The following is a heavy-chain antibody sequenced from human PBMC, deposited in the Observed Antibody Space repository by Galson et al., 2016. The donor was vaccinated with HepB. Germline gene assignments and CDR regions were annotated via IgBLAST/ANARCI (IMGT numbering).Heavy chain of an antibody. CDR3: ARYKGSYFDH. D-gene: IGHD1-14*01. Sequence: SLRLSCAASGFTFSIYGMHWVRQAPGRGLEWVAVIWNDGSSQYYADSVKGRFSISRDNSRNRVSLEMTNLGAGDTAVYYCARYKGSYFDHWGQGTLVTVSS. J-gene: IGHJ4*02. CDR1: GFTFSIYG. CDR2: IWNDGSSQ. V-gene: IGHV3-33*01.